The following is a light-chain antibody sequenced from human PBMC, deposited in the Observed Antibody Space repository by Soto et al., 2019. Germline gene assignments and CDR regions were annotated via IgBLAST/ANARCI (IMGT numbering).Light chain of an antibody. CDR1: QSVSSSY. J-gene: IGKJ4*01. CDR2: GAS. CDR3: QQYGSSLT. V-gene: IGKV3-20*01. Sequence: IVLPQSPGTLDLSPGERATLSCRASQSVSSSYLAWYQQKPGKAPRLLIYGASSRATGIPDRFSGSGSGTDFTLTISRLEPEDFAVYYCQQYGSSLTCGGGTKVEIK.